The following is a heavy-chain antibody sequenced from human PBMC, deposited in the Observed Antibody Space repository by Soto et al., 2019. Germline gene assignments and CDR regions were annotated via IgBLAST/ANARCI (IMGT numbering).Heavy chain of an antibody. D-gene: IGHD5-12*01. J-gene: IGHJ4*02. Sequence: ASVKVSCKASGYTFTSYGISWVRQAPGQGLEWMGWISAYNSNTNYAQKLQGRVTMTTDTSTSTAYMELRSLRSDDTAVYYCARKRGYSGYDQEFDYWGQGTLVTVSS. CDR1: GYTFTSYG. V-gene: IGHV1-18*04. CDR3: ARKRGYSGYDQEFDY. CDR2: ISAYNSNT.